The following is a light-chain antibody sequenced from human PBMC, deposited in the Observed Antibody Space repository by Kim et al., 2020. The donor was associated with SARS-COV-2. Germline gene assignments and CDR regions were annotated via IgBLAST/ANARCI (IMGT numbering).Light chain of an antibody. J-gene: IGKJ4*01. CDR3: QQFNGL. CDR1: QIISSW. V-gene: IGKV1-5*03. Sequence: STRSATVGDRVTITGRASQIISSWLAWYQQKPGKAPKVLIYKASSLQSGVPSRFSGSGSGTEFTLTISSLQPDDFATYYCQQFNGLFGGGTKLEIK. CDR2: KAS.